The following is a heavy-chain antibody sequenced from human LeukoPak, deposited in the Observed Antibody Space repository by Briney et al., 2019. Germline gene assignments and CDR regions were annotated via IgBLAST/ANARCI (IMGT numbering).Heavy chain of an antibody. D-gene: IGHD3-3*01. CDR2: VFYSGST. V-gene: IGHV4-38-2*02. CDR1: GSSIRDNYY. CDR3: ARHNYYHFWSTLNWFDP. Sequence: PSENLSLTCTIIGSSIRDNYYWGWIRRPPGKGLEWIGSVFYSGSTCYNPSLESRVTLSVDTSNNFFSLKLRSVTAADTAVYYCARHNYYHFWSTLNWFDPWGQGALVTVSS. J-gene: IGHJ5*02.